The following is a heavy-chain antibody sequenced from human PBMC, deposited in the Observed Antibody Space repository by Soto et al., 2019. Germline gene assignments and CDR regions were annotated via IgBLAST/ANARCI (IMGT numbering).Heavy chain of an antibody. V-gene: IGHV1-3*01. CDR3: ARDPDHFTYGGNPPEVYNGMDV. D-gene: IGHD4-17*01. Sequence: ASVKVSCKASGYTFTSYAMHWVRQAPGQRLEWMGWINAGNGNTKYSQKFQGRVTITRDTSASTAYMELSSLRSEDTAVYYCARDPDHFTYGGNPPEVYNGMDVWGQGTTVTVSS. J-gene: IGHJ6*02. CDR2: INAGNGNT. CDR1: GYTFTSYA.